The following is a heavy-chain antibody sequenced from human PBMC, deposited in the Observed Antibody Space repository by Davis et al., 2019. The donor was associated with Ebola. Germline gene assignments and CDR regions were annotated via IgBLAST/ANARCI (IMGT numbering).Heavy chain of an antibody. CDR1: GFTFSSYA. CDR2: ISYDGSNK. D-gene: IGHD3-10*01. Sequence: GESLKISCAASGFTFSSYAMSWVRQAPGKGLEWVAVISYDGSNKYYADSVKGQFTISRDNSKNTLYLQMNSLRAEDTAVYYCARAMGTYYYYGMDVWGQGTTVTVSS. J-gene: IGHJ6*02. CDR3: ARAMGTYYYYGMDV. V-gene: IGHV3-30-3*01.